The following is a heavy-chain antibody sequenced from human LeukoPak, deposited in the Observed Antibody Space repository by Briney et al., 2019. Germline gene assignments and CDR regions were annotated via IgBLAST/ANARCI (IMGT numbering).Heavy chain of an antibody. CDR3: ARDYSHYYDFWSGYSGDAFDI. D-gene: IGHD3-3*01. J-gene: IGHJ3*02. CDR2: ISDGGRDT. Sequence: PGGSLRLSCASSGFLFAGYAMNWVRQAPGKGPEWVSSISDGGRDTYYADSVRGRFTISRDNSKKMLYLQMDSLRAEDTAVYYCARDYSHYYDFWSGYSGDAFDIWGQGTMVTVSS. CDR1: GFLFAGYA. V-gene: IGHV3-23*01.